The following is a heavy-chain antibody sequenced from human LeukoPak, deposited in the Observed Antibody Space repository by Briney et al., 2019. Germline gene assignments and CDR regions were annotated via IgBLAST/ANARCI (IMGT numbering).Heavy chain of an antibody. CDR2: INPSGGST. CDR1: GYTFTSYY. J-gene: IGHJ4*02. D-gene: IGHD7-27*01. Sequence: GASVKVSCKASGYTFTSYYLHWVRQAPGQGLEWMGVINPSGGSTTYAQKFQDRVTMTRDTPTSTVHMELSSLRSEDTAVYYCARDPEANWAFFDYWGQGTLVTVSS. CDR3: ARDPEANWAFFDY. V-gene: IGHV1-46*01.